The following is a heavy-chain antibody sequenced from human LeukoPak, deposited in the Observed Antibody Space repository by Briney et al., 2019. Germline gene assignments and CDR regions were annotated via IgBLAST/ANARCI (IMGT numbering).Heavy chain of an antibody. CDR1: GGSISSYY. Sequence: PSETLSLTCTVSGGSISSYYWSWIRQPAGKGLEWIGRIYTSGSTNYNPSLKSRVTTSVDTSKNQFSLKLSSVTAADTAVYYCASGSHSSSWYPAFDYWGQGTLVTVSS. D-gene: IGHD6-13*01. J-gene: IGHJ4*02. CDR3: ASGSHSSSWYPAFDY. V-gene: IGHV4-4*07. CDR2: IYTSGST.